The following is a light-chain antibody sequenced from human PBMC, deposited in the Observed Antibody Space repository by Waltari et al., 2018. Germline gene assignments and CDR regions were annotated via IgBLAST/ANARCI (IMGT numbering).Light chain of an antibody. V-gene: IGLV1-44*01. Sequence: QSVLTQPPSTPGTPGQTGTLSSSGSNSNIGSNTVDWYQVLPGTAPKLLIHGNDQRPSGVPDRFSGSKFGASGSLAISGLQPEDESEYYCAAWDESLKGWVFGGGTRLTVL. J-gene: IGLJ3*02. CDR1: NSNIGSNT. CDR3: AAWDESLKGWV. CDR2: GND.